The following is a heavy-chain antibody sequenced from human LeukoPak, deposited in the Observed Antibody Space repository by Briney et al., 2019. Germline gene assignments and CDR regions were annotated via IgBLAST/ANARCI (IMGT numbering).Heavy chain of an antibody. D-gene: IGHD5-24*01. CDR3: ARDLVLGDGYNYDC. CDR1: GGTFSSYA. J-gene: IGHJ4*02. V-gene: IGHV1-69*01. Sequence: GSSVKVSCKASGGTFSSYAISWVRQAPGQGLEWMGGIIPIFGTANYAQKFQGRVTIAADESTSTAYMELSSLRSEDTAVYYCARDLVLGDGYNYDCWGQGTLVTVSS. CDR2: IIPIFGTA.